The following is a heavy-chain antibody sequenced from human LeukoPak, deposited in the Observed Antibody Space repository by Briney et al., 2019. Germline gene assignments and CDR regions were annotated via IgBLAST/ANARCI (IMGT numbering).Heavy chain of an antibody. J-gene: IGHJ5*02. CDR1: GXXXXXXY. D-gene: IGHD3-22*01. V-gene: IGHV4-59*01. CDR2: IYYSGXT. CDR3: ARGNLSGYYSGWFDP. Sequence: PSETLSLTCTVXGXXXXXXYXXXXXXPXGXXLXXXXXIYYSGXTNYNPSLKSRVTISVDTSKNQFSLKLSSVTAADTAVYYCARGNLSGYYSGWFDPWGQGTLVTVSS.